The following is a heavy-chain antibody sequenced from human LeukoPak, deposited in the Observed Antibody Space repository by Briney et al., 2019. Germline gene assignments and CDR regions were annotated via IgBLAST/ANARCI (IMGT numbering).Heavy chain of an antibody. Sequence: PSESLSLTCAVYGGSFSVYDWSWIRQPPWKGLEWIGEINHSGSTNYNPSLKSRVTISVDTSKNQFSLKLSSVTAADTAVYYCARVAGDTAMVTVYYGMDVWGQGTTVTVSS. D-gene: IGHD5-18*01. CDR1: GGSFSVYD. CDR2: INHSGST. J-gene: IGHJ6*02. CDR3: ARVAGDTAMVTVYYGMDV. V-gene: IGHV4-34*01.